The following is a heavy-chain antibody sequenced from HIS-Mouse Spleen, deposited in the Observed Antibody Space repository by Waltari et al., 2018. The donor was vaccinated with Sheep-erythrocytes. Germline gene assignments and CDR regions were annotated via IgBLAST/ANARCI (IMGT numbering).Heavy chain of an antibody. CDR2: ISYDGMNK. J-gene: IGHJ2*01. CDR1: GFTFSSYG. CDR3: AKVRTVNYWYFDL. Sequence: LRLSWSASGFTFSSYGRHWVRRAPGKGLEWVAVISYDGMNKYYAESVKGRFTISRDNSKNTLYLQMNSLRAEDTAVYYCAKVRTVNYWYFDLWGRGTLVTVSS. D-gene: IGHD1-1*01. V-gene: IGHV3-30*18.